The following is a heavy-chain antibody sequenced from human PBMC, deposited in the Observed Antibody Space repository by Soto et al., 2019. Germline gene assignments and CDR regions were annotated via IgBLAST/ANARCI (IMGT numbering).Heavy chain of an antibody. Sequence: SVKVSCKASGYTFTGYYMHWVRQAPGQGLEWIGWINPNSGATDYAQKFQDWVTMTRDTSINTAYMELSRLRSDDTAVYFCARGSDILTSPVGYWGQGTRVTVSS. CDR1: GYTFTGYY. V-gene: IGHV1-2*04. CDR2: INPNSGAT. D-gene: IGHD3-9*01. J-gene: IGHJ4*02. CDR3: ARGSDILTSPVGY.